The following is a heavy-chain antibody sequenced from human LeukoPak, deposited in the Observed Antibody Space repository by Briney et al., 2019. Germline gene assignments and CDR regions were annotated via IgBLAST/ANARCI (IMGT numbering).Heavy chain of an antibody. D-gene: IGHD5-12*01. CDR1: GYTFTGYY. V-gene: IGHV1-2*02. J-gene: IGHJ4*02. CDR3: ARDPVAISNFDC. Sequence: ASVKVSCKASGYTFTGYYMHWVRQAPGQGLEWMGWINPNSGGTNYAQKFQGRVTMTRDTSISTAYMEPSRLRSDDTAVYYCARDPVAISNFDCWGQGTLVTVSS. CDR2: INPNSGGT.